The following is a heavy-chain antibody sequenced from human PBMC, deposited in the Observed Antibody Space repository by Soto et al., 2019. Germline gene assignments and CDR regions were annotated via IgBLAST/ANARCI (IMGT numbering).Heavy chain of an antibody. CDR1: GYTFTNYA. V-gene: IGHV1-3*01. CDR3: AGEQQLAAFQH. D-gene: IGHD6-13*01. Sequence: QVQLVQSGAEVKKPGASVKVSCKASGYTFTNYAIHWVRQAPGQRLEWMGWINAGSGNTKYSQRFEGRVSITRDTPASTAHAEVSSLTSEGTAVYYCAGEQQLAAFQHWGQGTRVTVTS. J-gene: IGHJ1*01. CDR2: INAGSGNT.